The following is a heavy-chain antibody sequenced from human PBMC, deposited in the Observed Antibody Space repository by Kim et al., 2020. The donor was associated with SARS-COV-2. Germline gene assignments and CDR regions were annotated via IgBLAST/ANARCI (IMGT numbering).Heavy chain of an antibody. V-gene: IGHV1-18*01. Sequence: ASVKVSCKASDYTFINYGISWVRQAPGQGLEWMGWIGVYSGNTAYAQKFQGRITMTTDTSTSTAYMELRSLRSDDTDVYYCVRDEGSSWYLGAFDVWGQGTVVTVSS. CDR1: DYTFINYG. J-gene: IGHJ3*01. D-gene: IGHD6-13*01. CDR3: VRDEGSSWYLGAFDV. CDR2: IGVYSGNT.